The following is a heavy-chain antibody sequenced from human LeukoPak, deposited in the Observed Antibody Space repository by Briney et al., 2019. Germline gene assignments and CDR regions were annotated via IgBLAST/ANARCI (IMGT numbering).Heavy chain of an antibody. CDR3: ATGEQAYYFDY. J-gene: IGHJ4*02. CDR2: IYYSGST. D-gene: IGHD3-10*01. CDR1: GGSISSHY. Sequence: SETLSLTCTVSGGSISSHYWSWIRQPPGKGLEWIGYIYYSGSTNYNPSLKSRVTISVDTSENQFSLKLSSVTAADTAVYYCATGEQAYYFDYWGQGNLVTVSS. V-gene: IGHV4-59*11.